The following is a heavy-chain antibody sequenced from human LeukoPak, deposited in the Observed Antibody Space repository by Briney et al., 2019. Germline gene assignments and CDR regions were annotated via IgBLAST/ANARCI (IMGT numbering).Heavy chain of an antibody. CDR3: AKNYYDSSGYYLVSMDV. D-gene: IGHD3-22*01. Sequence: SETLSLTCTVSGGSISSGGYYWSWIRQHPGKGLEWIGYLYYSGSAYYNPSLKSRVTMSVDTSKNQFSLKVTSVTAADTAVYYCAKNYYDSSGYYLVSMDVWGQGTTVTVSS. CDR2: LYYSGSA. J-gene: IGHJ6*02. V-gene: IGHV4-31*03. CDR1: GGSISSGGYY.